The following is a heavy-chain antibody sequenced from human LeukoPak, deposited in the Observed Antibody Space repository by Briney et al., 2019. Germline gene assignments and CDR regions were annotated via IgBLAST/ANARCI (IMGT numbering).Heavy chain of an antibody. CDR2: ISFSCGST. CDR3: AKDQGPYSSPFH. Sequence: GWALTLSCAASGITFNSYAMSWLRQAPGKGLEWVATISFSCGSTYYADSVKDRFSISRDNFKNTLWLQMNSLRPDDSPVYYCAKDQGPYSSPFHWGQGTVVTVSS. J-gene: IGHJ4*02. V-gene: IGHV3-23*01. D-gene: IGHD6-19*01. CDR1: GITFNSYA.